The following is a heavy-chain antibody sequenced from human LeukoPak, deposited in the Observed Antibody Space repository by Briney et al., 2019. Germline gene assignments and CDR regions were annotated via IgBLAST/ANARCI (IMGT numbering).Heavy chain of an antibody. V-gene: IGHV3-23*01. J-gene: IGHJ4*02. CDR1: GFTFSNYV. Sequence: PGGSLRLSCAASGFTFSNYVMSWVRQAPGKGLEWVSAISGLGDGTYNADSVKGRFTISRDNSKSTLYLQMNSLRADDTAVYYFARAPAFAYIDYWGQGTLVTVSS. D-gene: IGHD2-21*01. CDR3: ARAPAFAYIDY. CDR2: ISGLGDGT.